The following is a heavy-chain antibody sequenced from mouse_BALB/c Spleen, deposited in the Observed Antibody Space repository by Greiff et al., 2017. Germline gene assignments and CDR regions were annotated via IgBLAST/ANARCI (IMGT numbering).Heavy chain of an antibody. J-gene: IGHJ4*01. CDR1: GFTFSSFG. CDR2: ISSGSSTI. Sequence: EVKLMESGGGLVQPGGSRKLSCAASGFTFSSFGMHWVRQAPEKGLEWVAYISSGSSTIYYADTVKGRFTISRDNPKNTLFLQMTSLRSEDTAMYYCARSGRPPYYAMDYWGQGTSVTVSS. V-gene: IGHV5-17*02. CDR3: ARSGRPPYYAMDY. D-gene: IGHD1-2*01.